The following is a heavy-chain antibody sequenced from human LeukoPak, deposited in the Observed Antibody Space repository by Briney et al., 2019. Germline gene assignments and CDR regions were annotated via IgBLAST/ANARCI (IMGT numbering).Heavy chain of an antibody. Sequence: SETLSLTCAVYGESFSGYYWSWIRQPPGKGLEWIGEINHSGSTNYNPSLKSRVTISVDTSKNQFSLKLSSVTAADTAVYYCARGANDSNERAFDYWGQGTLVTVSS. CDR2: INHSGST. CDR3: ARGANDSNERAFDY. CDR1: GESFSGYY. D-gene: IGHD1-1*01. V-gene: IGHV4-34*01. J-gene: IGHJ4*02.